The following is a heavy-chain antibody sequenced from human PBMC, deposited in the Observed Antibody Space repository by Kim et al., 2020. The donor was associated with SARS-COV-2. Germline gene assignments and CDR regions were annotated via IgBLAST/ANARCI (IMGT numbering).Heavy chain of an antibody. Sequence: YSADSVKGRFTISRDNSKNTLYLQMNSLRAEDTAVYYCARGWGGKDPIDYWGQGTLVTVSS. D-gene: IGHD2-15*01. J-gene: IGHJ4*02. CDR3: ARGWGGKDPIDY. V-gene: IGHV3-53*01.